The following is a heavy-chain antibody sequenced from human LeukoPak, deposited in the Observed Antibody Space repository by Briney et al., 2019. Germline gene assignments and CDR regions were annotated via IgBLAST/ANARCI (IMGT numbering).Heavy chain of an antibody. Sequence: GGSLRLSCAAFGFSVSSNYLSWVRQAPGKGLEWVSVLYGTGKTYYADSVKGRFTISRDNSKNTLYLQMNSLRAEDTAVYYCARENCGGGYCYDPHYFDYWGQGTLVTVSS. V-gene: IGHV3-66*01. CDR1: GFSVSSNY. J-gene: IGHJ4*02. CDR2: LYGTGKT. CDR3: ARENCGGGYCYDPHYFDY. D-gene: IGHD2-15*01.